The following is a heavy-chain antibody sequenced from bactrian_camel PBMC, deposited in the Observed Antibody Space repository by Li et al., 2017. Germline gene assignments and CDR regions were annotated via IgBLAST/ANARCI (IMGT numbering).Heavy chain of an antibody. D-gene: IGHD1*01. J-gene: IGHJ4*01. CDR3: NTDGPEYCRPEY. CDR1: GYSYSDVC. CDR2: IHVDGSIT. V-gene: IGHV3S1*01. Sequence: HVQLVESGGGSVQSGGSLRLSCEASGYSYSDVCMGWYRQAPGKGLEWVATIHVDGSITYWADSVKGRFTISRDNAKNTLYLQMASLKTEDTAMYYCNTDGPEYCRPEYWGQGTQVTVS.